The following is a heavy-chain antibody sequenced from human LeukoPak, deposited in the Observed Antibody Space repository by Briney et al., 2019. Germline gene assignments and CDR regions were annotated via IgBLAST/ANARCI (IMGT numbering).Heavy chain of an antibody. J-gene: IGHJ4*02. CDR1: GYTFTGYY. Sequence: ASVKVSCKASGYTFTGYYMHWVRQAPGQGLEWMGRINSNSGGTNYAQKFQGRVTMTRDTSISTAYMELSRLRSDDTAVYYCARVGLAYCGGDCTNLFDYWGQGTLVTASS. CDR2: INSNSGGT. V-gene: IGHV1-2*06. CDR3: ARVGLAYCGGDCTNLFDY. D-gene: IGHD2-21*02.